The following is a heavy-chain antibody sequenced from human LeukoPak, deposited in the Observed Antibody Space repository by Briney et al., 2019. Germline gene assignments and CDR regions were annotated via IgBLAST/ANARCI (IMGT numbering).Heavy chain of an antibody. J-gene: IGHJ4*02. CDR1: GFIFSSYW. CDR2: IKQDGSEK. CDR3: ARAALGESVY. D-gene: IGHD2-21*01. Sequence: GGSLRLSCAACGFIFSSYWMSCVRQAPGKGLEWVANIKQDGSEKYYVDSVKGRFTISRDNAKNSLYLQMNSLRAEDTAVYYCARAALGESVYWGQGTLVTVSS. V-gene: IGHV3-7*01.